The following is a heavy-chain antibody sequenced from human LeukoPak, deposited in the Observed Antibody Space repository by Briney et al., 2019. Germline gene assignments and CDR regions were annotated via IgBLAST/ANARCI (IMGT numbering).Heavy chain of an antibody. CDR2: ISSSSTI. CDR1: GFTFSSSP. V-gene: IGHV3-48*01. CDR3: ARSGDY. J-gene: IGHJ4*02. Sequence: GGSLRLSCAASGFTFSSSPMNWVRQAPGKGLEWVSYISSSSTIYYADSVKGRFTISRDNAKNSLYLQMNSLRVEDTAVYYCARSGDYWGQGTLVTVSS.